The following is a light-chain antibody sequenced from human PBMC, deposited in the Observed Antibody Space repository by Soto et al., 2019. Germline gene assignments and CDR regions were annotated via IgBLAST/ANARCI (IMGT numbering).Light chain of an antibody. CDR1: SSDVGGYNY. CDR2: EVS. J-gene: IGLJ2*01. CDR3: SSYADSNNLV. V-gene: IGLV2-8*01. Sequence: QSALTQPPSASGSPGQSVTISCTGTSSDVGGYNYVSWYQQEPGKAPKLMIYEVSKRPSGVPDRFSGSKSGNTASLTVSGLQAEDEADYYCSSYADSNNLVFGGGTKLTVL.